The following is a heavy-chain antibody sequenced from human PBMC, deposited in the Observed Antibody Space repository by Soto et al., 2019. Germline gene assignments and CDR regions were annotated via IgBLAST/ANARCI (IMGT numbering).Heavy chain of an antibody. CDR3: AIHSGYGLNWFDP. Sequence: SETLSLTCAVYGGSFSGYYWSWIRQPPGKGLEWIGEINHSGSTNYNPSLKSRVTISVDTSKNQFSLKLSSVTAADTAVYYCAIHSGYGLNWFDPWGQGTLVTVSS. V-gene: IGHV4-34*01. J-gene: IGHJ5*02. D-gene: IGHD5-12*01. CDR1: GGSFSGYY. CDR2: INHSGST.